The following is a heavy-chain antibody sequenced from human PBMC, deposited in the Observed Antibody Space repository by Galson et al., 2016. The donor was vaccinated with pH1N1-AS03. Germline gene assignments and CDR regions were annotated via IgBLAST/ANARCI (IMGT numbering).Heavy chain of an antibody. CDR3: AKDKDSYYGPDY. V-gene: IGHV3-30*02. Sequence: SLRLSCAASGFTFSSYGMHWVRQAPGKGPEWLSFLPYDGSNKFYADSVKGRFTISRDNSKNTLYLQMNSLRAEDTAVYYCAKDKDSYYGPDYWGQGTLVTVSS. J-gene: IGHJ4*02. D-gene: IGHD1-26*01. CDR2: LPYDGSNK. CDR1: GFTFSSYG.